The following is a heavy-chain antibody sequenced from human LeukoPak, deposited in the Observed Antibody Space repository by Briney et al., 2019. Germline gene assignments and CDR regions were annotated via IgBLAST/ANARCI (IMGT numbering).Heavy chain of an antibody. CDR2: INHSGST. CDR3: ARDLDPVAGNPWFDP. CDR1: GGSFSGYY. V-gene: IGHV4-34*01. J-gene: IGHJ5*02. D-gene: IGHD6-19*01. Sequence: SETLSLTCAVYGGSFSGYYWSWIRQPPGKGLEWIGEINHSGSTNYNPSLKSRVTISVDTSKNQFSLKLSSVTAADTAVYYCARDLDPVAGNPWFDPWGQGTLVTVSS.